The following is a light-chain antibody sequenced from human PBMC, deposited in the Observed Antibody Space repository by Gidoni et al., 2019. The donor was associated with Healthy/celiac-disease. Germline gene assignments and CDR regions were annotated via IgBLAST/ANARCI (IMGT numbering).Light chain of an antibody. V-gene: IGKV3-20*01. CDR1: QSVSSSY. CDR3: QQYGSSPPYT. J-gene: IGKJ2*01. Sequence: EIVLTQSPGTLSLSPGERATLSCRASQSVSSSYLACYQHKPGQAPRLLIYGASSRATGIPDRFSGSGSGTDFTLTICRLEPEDFAVYYCQQYGSSPPYTCGQXTKLEIK. CDR2: GAS.